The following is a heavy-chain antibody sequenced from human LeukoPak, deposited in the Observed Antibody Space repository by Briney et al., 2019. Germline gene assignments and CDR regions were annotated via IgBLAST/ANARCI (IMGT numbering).Heavy chain of an antibody. Sequence: SETLSLTCTVSGGSINGYYWTWIRQPPGKRLQWIGYIYCSGSTNYNPSLKSRVTLSVHTSKNQFSLRLSSVTAADTAMYYCARRRLGDAFDVWGQGTMVAVSS. V-gene: IGHV4-59*08. J-gene: IGHJ3*01. CDR3: ARRRLGDAFDV. D-gene: IGHD3-16*01. CDR1: GGSINGYY. CDR2: IYCSGST.